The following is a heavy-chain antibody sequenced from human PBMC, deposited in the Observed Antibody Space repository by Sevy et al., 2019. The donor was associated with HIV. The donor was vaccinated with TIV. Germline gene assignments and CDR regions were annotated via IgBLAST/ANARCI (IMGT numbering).Heavy chain of an antibody. CDR2: MNPNSGNT. CDR3: ARARATGYDFWSGYASYYYYGMDV. V-gene: IGHV1-8*01. CDR1: GYTFTSYD. J-gene: IGHJ6*02. D-gene: IGHD3-3*01. Sequence: ASVKVSCKASGYTFTSYDINWVRQATGQGLEWMGWMNPNSGNTGYAQKFQGRVTMTRNTSISTAYMELSSLRSEDTAVYYCARARATGYDFWSGYASYYYYGMDVWGQGTTVTVSS.